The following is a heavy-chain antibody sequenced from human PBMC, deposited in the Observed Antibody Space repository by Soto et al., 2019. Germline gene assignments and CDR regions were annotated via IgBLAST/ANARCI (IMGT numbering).Heavy chain of an antibody. CDR2: INAGNGNT. V-gene: IGHV1-3*01. CDR3: ARDQDSSGWYWFDP. Sequence: GASVKVSCKASGYTFTSYAMHWVRQAPGQRLEWMGWINAGNGNTKYSQKFQGRVTITRDTSASTAYMELSSLRSEDTAVYYCARDQDSSGWYWFDPWGQGTLVTVSS. D-gene: IGHD6-19*01. J-gene: IGHJ5*02. CDR1: GYTFTSYA.